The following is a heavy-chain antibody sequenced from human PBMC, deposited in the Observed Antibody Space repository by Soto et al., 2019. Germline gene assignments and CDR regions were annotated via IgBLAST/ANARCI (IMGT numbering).Heavy chain of an antibody. V-gene: IGHV3-23*01. J-gene: IGHJ6*02. CDR2: ISGSGGST. CDR1: GFTFSSYA. D-gene: IGHD3-10*01. Sequence: GGSLRLSCAASGFTFSSYAMSWVRQAPGKGLEWVSAISGSGGSTYYADSVKGRFTISRDNSKNTLYLQMNSLRAEDTAVYYCAKAPGRRFGEFASSYYYYYGMDVWGQGTTVTVSS. CDR3: AKAPGRRFGEFASSYYYYYGMDV.